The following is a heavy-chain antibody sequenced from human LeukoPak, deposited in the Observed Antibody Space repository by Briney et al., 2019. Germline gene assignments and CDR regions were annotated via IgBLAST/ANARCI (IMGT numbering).Heavy chain of an antibody. CDR2: IASDGSST. V-gene: IGHV3-74*01. CDR1: GFTFSSYW. D-gene: IGHD4-23*01. CDR3: ARGRPHGNDY. J-gene: IGHJ4*02. Sequence: GGSLSLSCAASGFTFSSYWMNWVRQAPGKGLVWVSRIASDGSSTTYADSVKGRFSTSRDNAKNTLYLQMNSLRVEDTAVYYCARGRPHGNDYWGQGTLVTASS.